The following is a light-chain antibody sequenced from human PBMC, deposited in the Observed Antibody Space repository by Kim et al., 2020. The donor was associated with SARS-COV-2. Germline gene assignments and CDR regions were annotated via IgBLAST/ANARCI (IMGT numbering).Light chain of an antibody. J-gene: IGKJ5*01. CDR1: QSISSY. V-gene: IGKV1-39*01. CDR2: AAS. Sequence: SVEDRVTITCLTSQSISSYLNWYQQNPGKAPKLLIYAASSLQSGVPSRFSGSGSGTDFTLTISSLQPEDFATYYWQQSYSTPPITFGQGTRLEIK. CDR3: QQSYSTPPIT.